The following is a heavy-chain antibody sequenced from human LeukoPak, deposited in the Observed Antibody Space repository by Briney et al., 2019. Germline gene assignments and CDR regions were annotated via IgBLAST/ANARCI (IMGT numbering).Heavy chain of an antibody. J-gene: IGHJ4*02. D-gene: IGHD5-12*01. Sequence: SLRLSCTASGFTLDDYAMSWFRQAPGKGLEWVGFIRSKAYGGTTEYAASVKGRFTISRDGSKNIAYLQMNSLKTEDTAVYYCTREVADTTITNWGQGTLVTVSS. CDR3: TREVADTTITN. V-gene: IGHV3-49*01. CDR1: GFTLDDYA. CDR2: IRSKAYGGTT.